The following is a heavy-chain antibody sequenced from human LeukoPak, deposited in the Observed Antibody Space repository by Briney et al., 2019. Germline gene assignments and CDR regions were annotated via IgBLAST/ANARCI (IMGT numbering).Heavy chain of an antibody. J-gene: IGHJ6*03. Sequence: GASVKVSCKASGYTFTSYDINWVRQAPGQGLEWMGWINPNSGGTNYAQKFQGRVTMTRDTSISTAYMELSRLTSDDTAVYYCARDDYRLYYYYMDVWGRGTTVTISS. D-gene: IGHD4-11*01. CDR3: ARDDYRLYYYYMDV. CDR2: INPNSGGT. V-gene: IGHV1-2*02. CDR1: GYTFTSYD.